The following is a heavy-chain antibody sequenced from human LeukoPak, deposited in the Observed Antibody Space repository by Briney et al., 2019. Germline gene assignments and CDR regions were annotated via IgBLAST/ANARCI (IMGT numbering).Heavy chain of an antibody. V-gene: IGHV4-39*07. J-gene: IGHJ3*02. CDR2: IYYSGST. D-gene: IGHD1-26*01. Sequence: PSETLSLTCTVSGGSISSSSYYWGWIRQPPGKGLEWIGRIYYSGSTYYNPSLKSRVTISVDTSKNQFSLKLSSVTAADTAVYYCARSLANARKDSGSYLRALDAFDIWGQGTMVTVSS. CDR3: ARSLANARKDSGSYLRALDAFDI. CDR1: GGSISSSSYY.